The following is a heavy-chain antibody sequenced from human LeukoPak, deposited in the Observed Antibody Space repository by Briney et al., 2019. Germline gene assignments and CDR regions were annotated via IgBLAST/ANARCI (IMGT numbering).Heavy chain of an antibody. V-gene: IGHV4-38-2*02. Sequence: SETLSLTCTVSGYSISSGYYWGWIRQPPGKGLEWIGSIYHSGSTSYNASLKSQVSISIDTSKNQFSLRLTSVTAADTAVYYCARQTGSGLFILPGGQGTLVTVSS. CDR1: GYSISSGYY. J-gene: IGHJ4*02. CDR3: ARQTGSGLFILP. CDR2: IYHSGST. D-gene: IGHD3/OR15-3a*01.